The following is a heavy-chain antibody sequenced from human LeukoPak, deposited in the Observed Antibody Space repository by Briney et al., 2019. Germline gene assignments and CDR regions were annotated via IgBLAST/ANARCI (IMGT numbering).Heavy chain of an antibody. D-gene: IGHD1-26*01. J-gene: IGHJ6*02. CDR1: GFTFSSYW. V-gene: IGHV3-7*03. CDR2: INHNGNVN. CDR3: AVDEKFEYSGSYYYYGVDV. Sequence: PGGSLRLSCAASGFTFSSYWMNWARQAPGKGLEWVASINHNGNVNYYVDSVKGRFTISRDNAKNSLYLQMSNLRAEDTAVYFCAVDEKFEYSGSYYYYGVDVWGQGTTVTVSS.